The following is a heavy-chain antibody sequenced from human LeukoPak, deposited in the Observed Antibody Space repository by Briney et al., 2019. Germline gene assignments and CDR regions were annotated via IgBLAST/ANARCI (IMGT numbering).Heavy chain of an antibody. J-gene: IGHJ4*02. CDR3: VRHSRVVAFDY. V-gene: IGHV4-59*08. CDR1: GVSISNHY. D-gene: IGHD2-15*01. Sequence: SETLSLTCTVSGVSISNHYSSWIRQPPGKGLEWIGYIYYTGNTNYNPTLKSRVTISEDTSKNQVSLKLSSVTAADTAVYYCVRHSRVVAFDYWGQGNLVTVSS. CDR2: IYYTGNT.